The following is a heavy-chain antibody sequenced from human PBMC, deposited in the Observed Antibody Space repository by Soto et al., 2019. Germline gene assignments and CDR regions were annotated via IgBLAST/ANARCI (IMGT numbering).Heavy chain of an antibody. Sequence: QVQLVESGGCVVQPGRSLRLSCVGTGFTFSNYGMHWVRQAPGKGLEWVAFISHDETKKYYVASVKGRFTISRDNSKKTLYVQMDSLRPEDTAVYYCAKQGGVSAVDYWGQGTLVTVSS. CDR2: ISHDETKK. CDR3: AKQGGVSAVDY. J-gene: IGHJ4*02. D-gene: IGHD3-16*01. V-gene: IGHV3-30*18. CDR1: GFTFSNYG.